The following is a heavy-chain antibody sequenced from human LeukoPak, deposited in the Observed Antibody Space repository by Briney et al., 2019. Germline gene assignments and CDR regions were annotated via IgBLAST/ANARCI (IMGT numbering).Heavy chain of an antibody. D-gene: IGHD3-22*01. CDR1: GYSLSTNNYY. CDR3: ARGRPITMIVVVINWFDP. CDR2: IHYSGNT. J-gene: IGHJ5*02. V-gene: IGHV4-39*07. Sequence: PSETLSLTCTVPGYSLSTNNYYWGWIRQPPGKGLEWIGSIHYSGNTYYNPSLKSRVTISVDTSKNQFSLKLSSVTAADTAVYYCARGRPITMIVVVINWFDPWGQGTLVTVSS.